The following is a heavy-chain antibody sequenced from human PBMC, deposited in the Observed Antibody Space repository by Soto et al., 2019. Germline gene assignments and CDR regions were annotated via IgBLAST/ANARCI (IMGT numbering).Heavy chain of an antibody. V-gene: IGHV3-23*01. J-gene: IGHJ4*02. CDR3: ARRGRGSYYYY. CDR2: ISGSGGST. Sequence: EVQLLESGGGLVQPGGSLRLSCAASGFTFSSYAMRWVRQAPGKGLEWVSAISGSGGSTYYADSVKGRFTISRDNANNTLYLPMNGLRADYTAVYYCARRGRGSYYYYWGQGTLVTVSS. D-gene: IGHD1-26*01. CDR1: GFTFSSYA.